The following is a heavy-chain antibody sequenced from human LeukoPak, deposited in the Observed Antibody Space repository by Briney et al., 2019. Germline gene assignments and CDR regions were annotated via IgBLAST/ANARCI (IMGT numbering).Heavy chain of an antibody. CDR1: GGSISSSSYY. CDR3: ARDRTAMVYGMDV. CDR2: IYYSGIT. J-gene: IGHJ6*02. Sequence: PSETLSLTCTVSGGSISSSSYYWGWIRQPPGKGLEWIGSIYYSGITYYNPSLKSRVTIFVDTSTNQFSLRLSSVTAADTAVYYCARDRTAMVYGMDVWGQGTTVTVSS. D-gene: IGHD5-18*01. V-gene: IGHV4-39*07.